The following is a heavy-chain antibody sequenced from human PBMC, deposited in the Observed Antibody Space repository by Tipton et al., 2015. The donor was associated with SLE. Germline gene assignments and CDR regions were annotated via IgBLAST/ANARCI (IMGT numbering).Heavy chain of an antibody. CDR1: NGSLSSHH. V-gene: IGHV4-59*11. CDR2: VSYSGYT. Sequence: LRLSCSVSNGSLSSHHWTWIRQPPGKGLEWIGYVSYSGYTNYNPSLKSRVTMSVDTSKNHFSLKLISVTAADTAVYYCAREFLNPVTTVHYYFDLWGRGTLVTVSS. J-gene: IGHJ2*01. D-gene: IGHD4-11*01. CDR3: AREFLNPVTTVHYYFDL.